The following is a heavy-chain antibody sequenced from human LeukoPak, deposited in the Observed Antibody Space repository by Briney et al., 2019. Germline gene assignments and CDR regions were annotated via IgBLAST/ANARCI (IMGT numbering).Heavy chain of an antibody. CDR1: GGSFSSYY. CDR2: INRSGST. Sequence: PSETLSLTCAVYGGSFSSYYWSWIRQPPGKGLEWIGEINRSGSTNYNPSLKSRVTISVDTSKNQFSLKLSSVTAADTAVYYCARGRRYCSSTSCYARYFDYWGQGTLVTVSS. V-gene: IGHV4-34*01. J-gene: IGHJ4*02. CDR3: ARGRRYCSSTSCYARYFDY. D-gene: IGHD2-2*01.